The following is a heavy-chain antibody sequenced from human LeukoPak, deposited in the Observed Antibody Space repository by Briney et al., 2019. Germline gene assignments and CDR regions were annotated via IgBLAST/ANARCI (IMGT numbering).Heavy chain of an antibody. CDR3: ARGVVPATAITSFDY. V-gene: IGHV1-46*01. D-gene: IGHD2-2*01. J-gene: IGHJ4*02. CDR1: GYTFTSYY. Sequence: ASVKVSCKPSGYTFTSYYMHWVRQAPGQGLEWMGIINPSGGSTSYAQKFQGRVTMTRDTSTSTVYMELSSLRSEDTAVYYCARGVVPATAITSFDYSGQGTLVTVSS. CDR2: INPSGGST.